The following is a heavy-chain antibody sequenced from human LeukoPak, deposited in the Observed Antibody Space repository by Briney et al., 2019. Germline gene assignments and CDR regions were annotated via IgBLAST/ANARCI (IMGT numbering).Heavy chain of an antibody. D-gene: IGHD3-9*01. J-gene: IGHJ3*02. CDR3: ARGDTYYDILTGYERGDAFDI. V-gene: IGHV1-69*13. Sequence: SVKVSCKASGGTFSNYGISWVRQAPGQGLEWMGGIIPIFGTANYAQKFQGRVTITADESTSTAYMELSSLRSEDTAVYYCARGDTYYDILTGYERGDAFDIWGQGTMVTVSS. CDR1: GGTFSNYG. CDR2: IIPIFGTA.